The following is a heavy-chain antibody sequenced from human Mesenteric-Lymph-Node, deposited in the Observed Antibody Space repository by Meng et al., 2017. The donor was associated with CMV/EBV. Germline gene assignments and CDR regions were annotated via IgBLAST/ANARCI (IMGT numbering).Heavy chain of an antibody. CDR2: IDTTSTYI. J-gene: IGHJ6*02. CDR3: AGYSYGGFYGMDV. CDR1: GFTFRRYS. V-gene: IGHV3-21*06. D-gene: IGHD5-18*01. Sequence: GESLKISCVASGFTFRRYSMNWARQAPGKGPEWVSSIDTTSTYIYYADSVKGRFTISRDNSRNTFHLQMNSLRVEDTAVYYCAGYSYGGFYGMDVWGQGTTVTVSS.